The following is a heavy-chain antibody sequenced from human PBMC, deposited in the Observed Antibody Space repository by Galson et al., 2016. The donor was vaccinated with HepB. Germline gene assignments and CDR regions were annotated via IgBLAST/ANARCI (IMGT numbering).Heavy chain of an antibody. CDR1: GYSFADYH. CDR3: AKDSNNWSFDY. Sequence: SVKVSCKASGYSFADYHMQWVRQAPGQGLEWLGTIHPGGVNTNVAQRFRDRLTLTRDTSTSTFYLELTRLRSDDTATYFCAKDSNNWSFDYWGQGALVTVSS. J-gene: IGHJ4*02. CDR2: IHPGGVNT. D-gene: IGHD5-24*01. V-gene: IGHV1-46*01.